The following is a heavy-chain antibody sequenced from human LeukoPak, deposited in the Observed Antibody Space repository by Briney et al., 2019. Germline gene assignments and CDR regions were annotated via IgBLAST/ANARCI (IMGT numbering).Heavy chain of an antibody. CDR3: ARSLGYCSSTSCYTGYYYGMDV. V-gene: IGHV4-34*01. Sequence: PSETLSLTCTVSGGSISSYYWSWIRQPPGKGLEWIGEINHSGSTNYNPSLKSRVTISVDTSKNQFSLKLSSVTAADTAVYYCARSLGYCSSTSCYTGYYYGMDVWGQGTTVTVSS. J-gene: IGHJ6*02. CDR2: INHSGST. CDR1: GGSISSYY. D-gene: IGHD2-2*02.